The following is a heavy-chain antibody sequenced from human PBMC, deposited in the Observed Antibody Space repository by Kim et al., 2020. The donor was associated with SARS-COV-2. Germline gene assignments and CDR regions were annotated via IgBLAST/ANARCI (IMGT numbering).Heavy chain of an antibody. V-gene: IGHV3-30*18. CDR1: GFTFSSYG. CDR3: AKDHSSSFDY. Sequence: GGSLRLSCAASGFTFSSYGMHWVRQAPGKGLEWVAVISYDGSNKYYADSVKGRFTISIDNSKNTLYLQMNSLRAEDTAVYYCAKDHSSSFDYWGQGTLVT. CDR2: ISYDGSNK. J-gene: IGHJ4*02. D-gene: IGHD6-13*01.